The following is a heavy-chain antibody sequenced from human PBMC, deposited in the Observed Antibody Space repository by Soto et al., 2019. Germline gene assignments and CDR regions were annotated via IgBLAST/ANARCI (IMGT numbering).Heavy chain of an antibody. CDR3: ARVPTREYSGYDDDYYYYYMDV. V-gene: IGHV3-21*01. D-gene: IGHD5-12*01. J-gene: IGHJ6*03. CDR2: ITSSSSYI. CDR1: GFTFSSYS. Sequence: EVQLVESGGGLVKPGGSLRLSCAASGFTFSSYSMTWVRQAPGKGLEWVSLITSSSSYISDADSMRGRFTISRDNAKNTLYLQMNSLRAEDTAVYYCARVPTREYSGYDDDYYYYYMDVWGKGTTVTVSS.